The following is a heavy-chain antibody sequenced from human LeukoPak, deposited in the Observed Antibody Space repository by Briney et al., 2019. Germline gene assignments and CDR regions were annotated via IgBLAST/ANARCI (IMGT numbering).Heavy chain of an antibody. V-gene: IGHV3-53*01. J-gene: IGHJ4*02. CDR1: GFTVSSNY. Sequence: GGSLRLSCAASGFTVSSNYMSWVRQAPGKGLEWVSVIYSGGSTYYADSVKGRFTISRDNSKNTLYLQMNSLRAEGTAVYYCARSGYYSYYFDYWGQGTLVTVSS. CDR3: ARSGYYSYYFDY. D-gene: IGHD3-22*01. CDR2: IYSGGST.